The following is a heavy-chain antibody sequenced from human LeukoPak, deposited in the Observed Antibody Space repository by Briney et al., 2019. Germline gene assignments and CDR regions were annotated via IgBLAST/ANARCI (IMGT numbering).Heavy chain of an antibody. J-gene: IGHJ3*02. CDR1: GGSFSNYY. D-gene: IGHD4-11*01. Sequence: SETLSLTCAVYGGSFSNYYWSWIRQPPGKGLEWIGEINHSGSTNYNPSLKSRVTISVDTSKNQFSLKLSSVTAADTAVYYCARSSDYDAFDIWGQGTMVTVSS. CDR2: INHSGST. V-gene: IGHV4-34*01. CDR3: ARSSDYDAFDI.